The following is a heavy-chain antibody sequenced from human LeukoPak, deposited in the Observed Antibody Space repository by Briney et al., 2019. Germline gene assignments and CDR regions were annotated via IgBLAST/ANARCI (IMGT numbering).Heavy chain of an antibody. CDR1: GFTFSTYW. V-gene: IGHV3-74*01. Sequence: GGSLRLSCAASGFTFSTYWMQWVRQAPGKGLVWLSRTNSDGSTTNYADSVKGRFTISRDNAKNTLYLQMNSLRDEDTAVYYCARTGDYYYAYWGQGTLVTVSS. CDR2: TNSDGSTT. CDR3: ARTGDYYYAY. J-gene: IGHJ4*02. D-gene: IGHD3-3*01.